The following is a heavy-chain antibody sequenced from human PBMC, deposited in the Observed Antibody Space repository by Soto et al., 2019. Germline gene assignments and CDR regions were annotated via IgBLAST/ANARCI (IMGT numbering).Heavy chain of an antibody. CDR2: ISYDGSNK. D-gene: IGHD6-19*01. Sequence: QVQLVESGGGVVQPGRSQRLSCAASGFTFSSYGMHWVRQAPGKGLEWVAVISYDGSNKYYADSVKGRFTISRDNSMNTLYLQMNSLRAEDTAVYYCAKDPNSSGWYGYYYYYYMDVWGKGTTVTVSS. CDR3: AKDPNSSGWYGYYYYYYMDV. CDR1: GFTFSSYG. V-gene: IGHV3-30*18. J-gene: IGHJ6*03.